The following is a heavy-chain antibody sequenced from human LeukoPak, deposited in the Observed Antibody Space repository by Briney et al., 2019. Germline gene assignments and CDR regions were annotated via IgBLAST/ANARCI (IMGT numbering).Heavy chain of an antibody. Sequence: AGGSLKLSCAASGFTFSGSAMHWVRQASGKGLEWVGRIRSKANSYATAYAASVKGRFTISRDDSKNTAYLQMNSLKTEDTAVYYCTSHYCSGGSCRSDFDYWGQGTLVTVSS. D-gene: IGHD2-15*01. CDR1: GFTFSGSA. CDR3: TSHYCSGGSCRSDFDY. J-gene: IGHJ4*02. CDR2: IRSKANSYAT. V-gene: IGHV3-73*01.